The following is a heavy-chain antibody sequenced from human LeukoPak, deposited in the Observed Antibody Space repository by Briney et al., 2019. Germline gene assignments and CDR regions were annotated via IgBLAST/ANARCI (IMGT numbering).Heavy chain of an antibody. V-gene: IGHV1-2*06. CDR2: INPNSGGT. J-gene: IGHJ4*02. Sequence: ASVKVSCKASGYTFTGYYMHWVRQAPGQGLEWMGRINPNSGGTNYAQKFQGRVTMTRDTSFSTAYMELSRLRSDDTAVYYCARPYYGSGSYTDMWGQGTLVTVSS. CDR1: GYTFTGYY. CDR3: ARPYYGSGSYTDM. D-gene: IGHD3-10*01.